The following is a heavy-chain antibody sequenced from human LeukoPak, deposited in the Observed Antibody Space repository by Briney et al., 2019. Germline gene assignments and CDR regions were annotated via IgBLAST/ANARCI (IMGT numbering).Heavy chain of an antibody. CDR2: IYPGDSDT. Sequence: GESLKISCEGSGYSFTTYWIGWVRQMPGKGLEWMGIIYPGDSDTRYSPSFQGQVTISADKSVNTAYLQWSGLKPSDTAIYYCAKTAIVGATLNYFDYWGQGTLVTVSS. D-gene: IGHD1-26*01. CDR1: GYSFTTYW. V-gene: IGHV5-51*01. J-gene: IGHJ4*02. CDR3: AKTAIVGATLNYFDY.